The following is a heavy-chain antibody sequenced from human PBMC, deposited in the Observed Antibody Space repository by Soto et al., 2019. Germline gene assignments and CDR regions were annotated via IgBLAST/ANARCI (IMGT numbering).Heavy chain of an antibody. CDR3: ARKRKGGTGSAP. V-gene: IGHV1-2*04. CDR1: GYTFTGYY. J-gene: IGHJ5*02. CDR2: INPNSGGT. Sequence: ASVKVSCKASGYTFTGYYMHWVRQAPGQGLEWMGWINPNSGGTNYAQKFQGWVTMTRDTSISTAYMELSRLRSDDTAVYYCARKRKGGTGSAPWGKGTLVPVSS. D-gene: IGHD1-1*01.